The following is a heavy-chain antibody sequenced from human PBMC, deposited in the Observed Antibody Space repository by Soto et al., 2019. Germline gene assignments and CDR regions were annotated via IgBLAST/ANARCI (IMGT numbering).Heavy chain of an antibody. Sequence: SETLSLTCTVSGGSVSSSRYYWSWIRQTPGKGLQWIGYIYYSGLTNYNPSLKSRVTISVDTSKNQFSLKLSSVTAADTAVYYCAREKRSSSGGTFDYWGQGTLVTVSS. J-gene: IGHJ4*02. CDR3: AREKRSSSGGTFDY. CDR2: IYYSGLT. CDR1: GGSVSSSRYY. V-gene: IGHV4-61*01. D-gene: IGHD6-6*01.